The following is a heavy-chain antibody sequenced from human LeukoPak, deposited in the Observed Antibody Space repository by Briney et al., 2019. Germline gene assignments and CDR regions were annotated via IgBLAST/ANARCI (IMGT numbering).Heavy chain of an antibody. CDR1: GYTFTGYY. CDR2: INPNSGGT. V-gene: IGHV1-2*02. CDR3: ARGPGIVGATIGY. J-gene: IGHJ4*02. D-gene: IGHD1-26*01. Sequence: ASVKVSCKASGYTFTGYYMHWVRQAPGQGLEWMGWINPNSGGTNYAQKFQGRVTMTRDTSISTAYMELSRLRSDDTAVYYCARGPGIVGATIGYWGQGTLVTVSS.